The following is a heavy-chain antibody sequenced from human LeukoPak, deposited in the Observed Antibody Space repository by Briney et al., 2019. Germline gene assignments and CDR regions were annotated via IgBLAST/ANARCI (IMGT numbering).Heavy chain of an antibody. Sequence: GGSLILSCAASGFTFSSYSMKWVRQAPGKGLEWVSYISSASNTIYYADSVRGRFTISRDNAKNSLYLQMNSLRAEDTAVYFCARMLNPPPYYYYHMDVWGKGTTVTVSS. CDR2: ISSASNTI. V-gene: IGHV3-48*04. CDR1: GFTFSSYS. D-gene: IGHD3-16*01. J-gene: IGHJ6*03. CDR3: ARMLNPPPYYYYHMDV.